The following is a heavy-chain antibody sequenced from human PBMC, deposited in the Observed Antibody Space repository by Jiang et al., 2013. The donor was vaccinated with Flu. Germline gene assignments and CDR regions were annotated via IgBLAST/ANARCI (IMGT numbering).Heavy chain of an antibody. Sequence: KPTQTLTLTCTFSGFSFSVNGVGVGWIRQPPGRALEWPAFIYWDDDERYSPSLKSRLTITKDTSKNQVVLTMTNMDPVDTATYFCAHGFPLGATYYYDYWGQGSLVTVSS. CDR1: GFSFSVNGVG. J-gene: IGHJ4*02. V-gene: IGHV2-5*02. CDR3: AHGFPLGATYYYDY. CDR2: IYWDDDE. D-gene: IGHD1-26*01.